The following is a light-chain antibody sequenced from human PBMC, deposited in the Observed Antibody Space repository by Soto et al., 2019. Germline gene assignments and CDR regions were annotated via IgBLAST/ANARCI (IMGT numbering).Light chain of an antibody. J-gene: IGLJ1*01. CDR3: SSYTSSSTPHYV. CDR2: DVS. Sequence: QSVLTQPASVSGSPGQSITISCTGTSSDVGGYNYVSWYQQHPGKAPKLMIYDVSNRPSGVSNRFSGSKSGNMASLTISGLQAEDEADYYCSSYTSSSTPHYVFGTGTKVTVL. V-gene: IGLV2-14*01. CDR1: SSDVGGYNY.